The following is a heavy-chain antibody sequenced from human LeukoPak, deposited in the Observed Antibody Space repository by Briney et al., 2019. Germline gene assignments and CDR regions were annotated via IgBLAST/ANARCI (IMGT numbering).Heavy chain of an antibody. CDR2: IKQDGSEK. CDR1: GFTFSSYW. D-gene: IGHD3-10*01. J-gene: IGHJ4*02. CDR3: ARGLRITMVRGVIN. V-gene: IGHV3-7*01. Sequence: GGSLRLSCAASGFTFSSYWMSWVRRAPGKGLEWVANIKQDGSEKYYVDSVKGRFTISRDNAKNSLYLQMNSLRAEDTAVYYCARGLRITMVRGVINWGQGTLVTVSS.